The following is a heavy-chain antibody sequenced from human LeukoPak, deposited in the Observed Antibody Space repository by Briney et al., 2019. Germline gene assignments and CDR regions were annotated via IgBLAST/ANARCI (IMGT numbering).Heavy chain of an antibody. CDR1: GGSISSGDYY. Sequence: KPSETLSLTCTVSGGSISSGDYYWSWIRQPPGKGLEWIGYIYYSGSTYYNPSLKSRVTISVDTSKNQFSLKLSSVTAADTAVYYCARGGYYYDSSGPYYLDYWGQGTLVTVSS. J-gene: IGHJ4*02. CDR3: ARGGYYYDSSGPYYLDY. D-gene: IGHD3-22*01. V-gene: IGHV4-30-4*08. CDR2: IYYSGST.